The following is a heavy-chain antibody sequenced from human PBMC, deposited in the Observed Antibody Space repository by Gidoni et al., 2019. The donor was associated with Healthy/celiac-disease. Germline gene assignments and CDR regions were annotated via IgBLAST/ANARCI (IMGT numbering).Heavy chain of an antibody. CDR1: GFTFSSYA. CDR3: AKVRAWVVRGAW. V-gene: IGHV3-23*01. Sequence: EVPLFESGGCLVQPGGSLRLSCAASGFTFSSYAMSWVRQAPGKGLEWVSAISGSGGRTYYADSVKGRFTISRDNSKNTLYLQMNSLRAEDTAVYYCAKVRAWVVRGAWWGQGTLVTVSS. J-gene: IGHJ4*02. CDR2: ISGSGGRT. D-gene: IGHD3-10*01.